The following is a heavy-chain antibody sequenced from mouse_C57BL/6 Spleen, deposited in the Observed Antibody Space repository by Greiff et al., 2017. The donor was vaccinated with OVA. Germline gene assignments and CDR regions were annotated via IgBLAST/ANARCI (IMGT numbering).Heavy chain of an antibody. J-gene: IGHJ2*01. CDR2: ISGGGGNT. D-gene: IGHD1-1*01. Sequence: EVKLVESGGGLVKPGGSLKLSCAASGFTFSSYTMSWVRQTPEKRLEWVATISGGGGNTYYPDSVKGRFTLSRDNAKNTLYLQMSSLRSEDTALYYCARTHYGLFDYWGQGTTLTVSS. V-gene: IGHV5-9*01. CDR3: ARTHYGLFDY. CDR1: GFTFSSYT.